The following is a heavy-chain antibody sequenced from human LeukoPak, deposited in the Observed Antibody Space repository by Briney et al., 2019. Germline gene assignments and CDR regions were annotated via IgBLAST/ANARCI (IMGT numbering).Heavy chain of an antibody. J-gene: IGHJ3*02. Sequence: GSSVKVSCKASGGTFSSYAISWVRQAPGQGLEWMGGIIPIFGTANYAQKFQGRVTITADESTSTAYMELSSLRSEDTAVYYCARAHSILTGPPARDRAFDIWGQGTMVTVSS. CDR3: ARAHSILTGPPARDRAFDI. D-gene: IGHD3-9*01. CDR1: GGTFSSYA. CDR2: IIPIFGTA. V-gene: IGHV1-69*01.